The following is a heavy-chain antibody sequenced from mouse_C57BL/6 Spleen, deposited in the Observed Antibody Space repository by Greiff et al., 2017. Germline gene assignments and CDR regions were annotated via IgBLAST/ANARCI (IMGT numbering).Heavy chain of an antibody. J-gene: IGHJ4*01. Sequence: ESGAELVRPGTSVKVSCKASGYAFTNYLIEWVKQRPGQGLEWIGVINPGSGGTNYNEKFKGKATLTADKSSSTAYMQLSSLTSEDSAVYFCARPYYSNSYAMDYWGQGTSVTVSS. CDR2: INPGSGGT. D-gene: IGHD2-5*01. CDR3: ARPYYSNSYAMDY. V-gene: IGHV1-54*01. CDR1: GYAFTNYL.